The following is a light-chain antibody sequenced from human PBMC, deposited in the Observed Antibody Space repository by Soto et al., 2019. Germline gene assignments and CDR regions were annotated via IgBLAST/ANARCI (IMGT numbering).Light chain of an antibody. V-gene: IGKV3-11*01. CDR2: LAS. Sequence: EIVLTQSPATLSSLPGDRVTLSCRASQAVNTRLAWYQHRPGQAPRILIYLASNRSAGVPARFSGSGSGTDFTLASSDVEPEDVEVYYCHQRQSWPRTFGQGTTVDI. CDR3: HQRQSWPRT. J-gene: IGKJ1*01. CDR1: QAVNTR.